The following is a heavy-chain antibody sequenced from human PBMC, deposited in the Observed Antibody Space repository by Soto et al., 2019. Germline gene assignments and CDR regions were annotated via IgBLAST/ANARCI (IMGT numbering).Heavy chain of an antibody. Sequence: EVQLVESGGGLVQPGRSLRLSCAASGFTFDDYAMHWVRQAPGKGLEWVSGISWNSGSIGYADSVKGRFTISRDNAKTSPYLQMNSLRAEDTALYYCAKDNSLIGWSGFDYWGQGTLVTVSS. V-gene: IGHV3-9*01. CDR2: ISWNSGSI. D-gene: IGHD6-19*01. CDR1: GFTFDDYA. CDR3: AKDNSLIGWSGFDY. J-gene: IGHJ4*02.